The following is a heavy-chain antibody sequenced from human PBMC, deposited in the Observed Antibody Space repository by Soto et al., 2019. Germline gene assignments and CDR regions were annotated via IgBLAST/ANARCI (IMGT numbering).Heavy chain of an antibody. V-gene: IGHV4-31*03. J-gene: IGHJ4*02. CDR2: IYYSGST. CDR3: ARAFPPGIAVAGVRRAFDY. CDR1: GGSISSGGYY. Sequence: PSETLSLTCTVSGGSISSGGYYWSWIRQHPGKGLEWIGYIYYSGSTYYNPSLKSRVTISVDTSKNQFSLKLSSVTAADTAVYYCARAFPPGIAVAGVRRAFDYWGQGTLVTVSS. D-gene: IGHD6-19*01.